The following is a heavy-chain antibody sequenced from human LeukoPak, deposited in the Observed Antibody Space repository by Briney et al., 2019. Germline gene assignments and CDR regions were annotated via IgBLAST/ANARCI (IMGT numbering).Heavy chain of an antibody. Sequence: SETLSLTCTVSGGSIISTTYYWGWIRQPPGKGLEWIGTISYTGNTYYNPSLKSRVTISVDTSKNQYSLKLTSVTAADTTVYYCARQDSTGYYDYYFDYWGQGTLVTVSS. CDR2: ISYTGNT. J-gene: IGHJ4*02. V-gene: IGHV4-39*01. CDR1: GGSIISTTYY. CDR3: ARQDSTGYYDYYFDY. D-gene: IGHD3-22*01.